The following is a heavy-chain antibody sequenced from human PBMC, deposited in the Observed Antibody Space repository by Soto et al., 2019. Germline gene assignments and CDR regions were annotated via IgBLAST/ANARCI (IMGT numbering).Heavy chain of an antibody. CDR3: AGIDYSTSAGV. Sequence: GVLRLSCSVSGVTFSNYAMHWVRQAPGKGLEYVSAIRSDGGGTYYADSVKGRFTISRDNSKNTLYLQMSSLRAEDTAVYFCAGIDYSTSAGVWGQGTTVTVSS. D-gene: IGHD6-13*01. V-gene: IGHV3-64*04. CDR1: GVTFSNYA. J-gene: IGHJ6*02. CDR2: IRSDGGGT.